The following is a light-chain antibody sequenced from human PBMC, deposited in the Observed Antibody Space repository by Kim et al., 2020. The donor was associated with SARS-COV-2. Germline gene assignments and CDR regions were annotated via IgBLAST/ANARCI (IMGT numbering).Light chain of an antibody. J-gene: IGLJ2*01. CDR2: YDS. V-gene: IGLV3-21*04. CDR1: NIGSKR. CDR3: QVWDSSSDQPVV. Sequence: PGKTARITCGGNNIGSKRVHWYQQKPGQAPVLVIYYDSDRPSGIPERFSGSNSGNTATLTISRVEAGDEADYYCQVWDSSSDQPVVFGGGTKVTVL.